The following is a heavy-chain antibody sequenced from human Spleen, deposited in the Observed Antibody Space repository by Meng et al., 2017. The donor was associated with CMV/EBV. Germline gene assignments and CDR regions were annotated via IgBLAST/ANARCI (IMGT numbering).Heavy chain of an antibody. V-gene: IGHV3-30*02. D-gene: IGHD6-13*01. Sequence: TFSRYGMRWVRKDQGKGLEWVAFIRYDGSNKYYGDAVKGRFTISRDNSKNTLYLQMNSLRAEDTAVYYCAKDRGLYSSTFNWFDPWGQGTLVTVSS. CDR2: IRYDGSNK. J-gene: IGHJ5*02. CDR1: TFSRYG. CDR3: AKDRGLYSSTFNWFDP.